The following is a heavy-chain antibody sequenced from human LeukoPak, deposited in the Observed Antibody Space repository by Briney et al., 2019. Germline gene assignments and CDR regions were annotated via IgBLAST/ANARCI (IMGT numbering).Heavy chain of an antibody. J-gene: IGHJ4*02. CDR3: AGRKKKLEQGDY. Sequence: PGESLRLSCAASGFAVSSYYMSWVRQAPGKGLEWVSAIFRDGSTSHADSVKGRFTISRDNAKSSLYLQMNSLRAEDTAVYYCAGRKKKLEQGDYWGQGTLVTVSS. V-gene: IGHV3-53*01. CDR1: GFAVSSYY. CDR2: IFRDGST. D-gene: IGHD1/OR15-1a*01.